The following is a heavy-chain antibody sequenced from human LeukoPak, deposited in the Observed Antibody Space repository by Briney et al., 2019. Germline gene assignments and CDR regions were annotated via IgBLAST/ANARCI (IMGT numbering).Heavy chain of an antibody. Sequence: PGGSLRLSCAASGFTFSSYWMSWVRQAPGKGLEWVANIKQDGSEKYYVDSVKGRFTISRGNAKNSLYLQMNSLRAEDTAVYYCARWNYDSSGYYQQNWYFDLWGRGTLVTVSS. CDR3: ARWNYDSSGYYQQNWYFDL. V-gene: IGHV3-7*01. CDR2: IKQDGSEK. CDR1: GFTFSSYW. J-gene: IGHJ2*01. D-gene: IGHD3-22*01.